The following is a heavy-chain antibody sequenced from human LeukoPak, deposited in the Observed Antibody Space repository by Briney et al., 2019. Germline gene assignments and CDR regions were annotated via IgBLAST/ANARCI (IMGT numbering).Heavy chain of an antibody. V-gene: IGHV1-2*06. Sequence: GASVKVSCKASGYTFTGYYMHWVRQAPGQGLEWMGRINPNSGGTNYAQKFQGRVTMTRDTSISTAYMELSRLRSDDTAVYYCARHSGSDYYMDVWGKGTTVTVSS. D-gene: IGHD1-26*01. CDR1: GYTFTGYY. CDR3: ARHSGSDYYMDV. CDR2: INPNSGGT. J-gene: IGHJ6*03.